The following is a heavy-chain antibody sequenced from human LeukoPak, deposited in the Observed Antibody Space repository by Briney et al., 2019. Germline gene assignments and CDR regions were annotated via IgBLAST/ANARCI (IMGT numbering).Heavy chain of an antibody. V-gene: IGHV4-38-2*01. CDR2: ISHTVTT. CDR3: ARVPHCSGGTCYAGGFSCDY. D-gene: IGHD2-15*01. CDR1: GYSISSGYY. Sequence: PSETLSLTCAVSGYSISSGYYWGWIRQPPGKGLEWIATISHTVTTSYNPSLKSRVTISVDTSKNQFSLRLTSVTAADTAVYFCARVPHCSGGTCYAGGFSCDYWGQGILVTVSS. J-gene: IGHJ4*02.